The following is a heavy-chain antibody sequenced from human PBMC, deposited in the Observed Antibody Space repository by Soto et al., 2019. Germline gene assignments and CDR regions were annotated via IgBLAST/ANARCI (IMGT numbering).Heavy chain of an antibody. CDR1: GYTFTSYG. CDR3: ALSQRVGDYFDY. CDR2: ISAYNGNT. Sequence: GPSVKVSCKASGYTFTSYGISWVRQAPGQGLEWMGWISAYNGNTNYAQKLQGRVTMTTDTSTSTAYMVLRSLRSDDTAVYYCALSQRVGDYFDYWGQGTLVTVSS. J-gene: IGHJ4*02. D-gene: IGHD1-26*01. V-gene: IGHV1-18*01.